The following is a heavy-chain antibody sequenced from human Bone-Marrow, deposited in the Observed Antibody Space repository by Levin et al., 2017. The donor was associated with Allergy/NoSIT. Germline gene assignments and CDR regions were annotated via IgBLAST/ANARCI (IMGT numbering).Heavy chain of an antibody. J-gene: IGHJ4*02. CDR2: VYHDGSS. CDR3: ARRRGATIGPFDY. CDR1: GDSFSSPNW. D-gene: IGHD3-10*01. Sequence: ASETLSLTCVVSGDSFSSPNWWSWVRQPPGKGLEWIGEVYHDGSSNYNPSLKSRVTISMDRSKNQFSLNVNSVTAADTAVYFCARRRGATIGPFDYWGQGSLVTVSS. V-gene: IGHV4/OR15-8*01.